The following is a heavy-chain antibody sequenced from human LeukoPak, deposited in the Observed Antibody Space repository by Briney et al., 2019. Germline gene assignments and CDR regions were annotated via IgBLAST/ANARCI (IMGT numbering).Heavy chain of an antibody. J-gene: IGHJ6*03. CDR1: GYNFPIYW. CDR3: ARQGAAGKYYYYYMDV. D-gene: IGHD6-13*01. CDR2: IYPNDSNT. Sequence: GESLKISCQGSGYNFPIYWIGWVRQMPGQGLEWMGIIYPNDSNTIYGPSFQGQVTISADKSINTAYLEWSSLKASDTAIYYCARQGAAGKYYYYYMDVWGKGTTVTVSS. V-gene: IGHV5-51*01.